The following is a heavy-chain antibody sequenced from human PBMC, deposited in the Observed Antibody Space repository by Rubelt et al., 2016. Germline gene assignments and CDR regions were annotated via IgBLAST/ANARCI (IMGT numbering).Heavy chain of an antibody. D-gene: IGHD6-19*01. V-gene: IGHV3-21*04. Sequence: EVQLVESGGGLVKPGGSLRLSCAASGFTFSSYSMNWVRQAPGKGLEWVSSISSSSSYIYYADSVKGRVTNSRSQAKNLLVLAKERLRAGGPAVDYLGREVHAMAGLEFGLRGPGTLVTVS. CDR3: GREVHAMAGLEFGL. CDR2: ISSSSSYI. J-gene: IGHJ4*02. CDR1: GFTFSSYS.